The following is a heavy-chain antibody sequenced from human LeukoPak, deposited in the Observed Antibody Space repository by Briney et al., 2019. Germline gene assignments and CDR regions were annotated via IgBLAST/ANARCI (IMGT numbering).Heavy chain of an antibody. CDR1: GFTFRSHG. Sequence: GGSLRLSCAASGFTFRSHGMNWVRQAPGKGLEWVSGISPSGGITYYTDSVRGRFTISRDNSKNTVSLQMNSLRAEDTAVYYCAKSGYNRFDYWGQGTLVTVSS. J-gene: IGHJ4*02. CDR2: ISPSGGIT. CDR3: AKSGYNRFDY. D-gene: IGHD5-24*01. V-gene: IGHV3-23*01.